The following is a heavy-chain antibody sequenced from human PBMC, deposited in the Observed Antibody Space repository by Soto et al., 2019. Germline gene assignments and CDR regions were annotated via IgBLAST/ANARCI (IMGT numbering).Heavy chain of an antibody. V-gene: IGHV3-11*06. CDR3: ARRVFVVVTAIDY. D-gene: IGHD2-21*02. Sequence: QVHLVESGGGLVKPGGSLRLSCAASGITISDFYMSWVRQAPGKGLEWLSYISSSSSHTKYADSVKGRFTIYRDNAKNSLYLQMNSLSAEDTAVYYCARRVFVVVTAIDYWGQGTLVTVSS. CDR2: ISSSSSHT. J-gene: IGHJ4*02. CDR1: GITISDFY.